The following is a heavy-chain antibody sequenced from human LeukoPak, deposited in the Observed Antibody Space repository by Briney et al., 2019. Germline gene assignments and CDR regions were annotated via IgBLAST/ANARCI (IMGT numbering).Heavy chain of an antibody. CDR2: ISYDGSNK. J-gene: IGHJ4*02. CDR3: AKDSCSSTSCYGDF. Sequence: GRSLRLSCAASGFTFSNYGMHWVRQAPGKGLEWVAVISYDGSNKYYSDSVKGRFTISRDNSKNTLYLQMNSLRAEDTGVYYCAKDSCSSTSCYGDFWGQGTLVTVSS. D-gene: IGHD2-2*01. V-gene: IGHV3-30*18. CDR1: GFTFSNYG.